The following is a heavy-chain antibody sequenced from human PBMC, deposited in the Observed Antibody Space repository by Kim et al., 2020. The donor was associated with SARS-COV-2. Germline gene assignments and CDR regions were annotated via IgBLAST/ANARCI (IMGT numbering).Heavy chain of an antibody. V-gene: IGHV4-61*02. J-gene: IGHJ4*02. D-gene: IGHD2-15*01. CDR3: AREKIVVVVAAANPFDY. CDR2: IYTSGST. Sequence: SETLSLTCTVSGGSISSGSYYWSWIRQPAGKGLEWIGRIYTSGSTNYNPSLKSRVTISVDTSKNQFSLKLSSVTAADTAVYYCAREKIVVVVAAANPFDYWGQGTLVTVSS. CDR1: GGSISSGSYY.